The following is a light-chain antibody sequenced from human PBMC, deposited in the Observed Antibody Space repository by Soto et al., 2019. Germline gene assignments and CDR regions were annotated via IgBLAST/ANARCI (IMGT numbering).Light chain of an antibody. CDR2: DVS. J-gene: IGLJ2*01. V-gene: IGLV2-14*01. CDR1: SSDVGGYNY. CDR3: SSYTGSSTRV. Sequence: QSALTQPASVSGSPGQSITISCTGTSSDVGGYNYVSWYQQHPGKAPKIMIYDVSNRPSGVSNRFSGSKSSNTASLTISGLQAEDEADYYFSSYTGSSTRVFGGVTKLTVL.